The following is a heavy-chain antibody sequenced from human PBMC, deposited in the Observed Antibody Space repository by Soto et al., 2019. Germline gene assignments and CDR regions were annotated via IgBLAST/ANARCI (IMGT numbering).Heavy chain of an antibody. CDR1: GFSLSADGVG. D-gene: IGHD2-2*01. Sequence: QITLKESGPTLVKPTQTLTLTCTFSGFSLSADGVGVGWIRQPPGKALEWLALIYWDDDKRYRPSLKSRLTITKDTSTNQVVLTITNMDPVDTATYYCAHAYGGTSWPNDAFDVWGQGTVVTVSS. J-gene: IGHJ3*01. V-gene: IGHV2-5*02. CDR3: AHAYGGTSWPNDAFDV. CDR2: IYWDDDK.